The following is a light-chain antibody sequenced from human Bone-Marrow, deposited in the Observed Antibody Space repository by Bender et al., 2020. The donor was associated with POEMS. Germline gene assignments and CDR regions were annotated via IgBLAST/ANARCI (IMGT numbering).Light chain of an antibody. Sequence: QSVLTQPPSASGTPGQRVTISCSGSNSNIGTNAVNWYQQFPGTAPKLLIHSPNQRPSGVPDRVYAFKSGTSAYLAIGGLQSGVEADYSCAAWDAGLGGGVFGGGTKLTVL. J-gene: IGLJ3*02. CDR3: AAWDAGLGGGV. CDR1: NSNIGTNA. CDR2: SPN. V-gene: IGLV1-44*01.